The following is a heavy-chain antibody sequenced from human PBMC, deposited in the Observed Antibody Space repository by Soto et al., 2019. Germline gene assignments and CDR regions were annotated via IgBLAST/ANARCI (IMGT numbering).Heavy chain of an antibody. V-gene: IGHV4-31*03. J-gene: IGHJ6*01. Sequence: SETLSLTCTVSGGSISSAGYSWSLIRQHPGKGLEWIGYIYYSGSTYYNPSLKSRVTISVDTSKNQFSLKLSSVTAADTAVYYCAREVLGYRSSAEGYVMDVWVQGTTVTGSS. CDR2: IYYSGST. CDR1: GGSISSAGYS. CDR3: AREVLGYRSSAEGYVMDV. D-gene: IGHD6-6*01.